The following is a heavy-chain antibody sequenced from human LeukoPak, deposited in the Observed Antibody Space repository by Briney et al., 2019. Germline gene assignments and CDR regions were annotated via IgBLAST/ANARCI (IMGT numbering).Heavy chain of an antibody. CDR3: ARVKEGSSWYFDY. D-gene: IGHD6-13*01. Sequence: ASVKVSCKASGYTFTGYYMHWVRQAPGQGLEWMGWINPNSGGTNYAQKFQSRVTMTRDTSISTAYMELSRLRSDDTAVYYCARVKEGSSWYFDYWGQGTLVTVSS. V-gene: IGHV1-2*02. CDR2: INPNSGGT. J-gene: IGHJ4*02. CDR1: GYTFTGYY.